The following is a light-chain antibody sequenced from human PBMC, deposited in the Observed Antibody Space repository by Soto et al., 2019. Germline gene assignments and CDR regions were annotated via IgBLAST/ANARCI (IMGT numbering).Light chain of an antibody. CDR2: EVS. CDR3: SSHKSSITRV. V-gene: IGLV2-14*03. CDR1: SSDVGAYDY. J-gene: IGLJ1*01. Sequence: QSVLTQPASVSGSPGQSITISCTGTSSDVGAYDYVSWYQQHPDKAPKLMIYEVSNRPSGDSNRFSGSKSVNRDTLTISGLQADDEADYYCSSHKSSITRVFGTRPKETDL.